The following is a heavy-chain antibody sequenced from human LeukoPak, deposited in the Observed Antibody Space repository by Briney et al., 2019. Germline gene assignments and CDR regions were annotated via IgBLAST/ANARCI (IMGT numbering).Heavy chain of an antibody. D-gene: IGHD1-26*01. CDR3: AKDLYSGSPTPTPN. CDR2: ISGSGSGGST. J-gene: IGHJ4*02. CDR1: GFTFSSSA. V-gene: IGHV3-23*01. Sequence: PGGSLRLSCAASGFTFSSSAMSWVRQAPGKGLEWVSSISGSGSGGSTYYADSVKGRFTISRDNSKNTLYLQMNSLRAEDTAVYYCAKDLYSGSPTPTPNWGQGTLVTVSS.